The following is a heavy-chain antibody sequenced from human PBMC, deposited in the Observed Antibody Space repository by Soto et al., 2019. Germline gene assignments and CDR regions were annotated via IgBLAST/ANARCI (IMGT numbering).Heavy chain of an antibody. J-gene: IGHJ6*02. CDR3: AKDRGSGSYAANYYYYGMDV. Sequence: DEQLVESGGGLVQPGRSLRLSCAASGFTFDDYAMHWVRQAPGKGLEWVSGINWNSGSIGYADSVKGRFTISRDNAKTSLYLQMNSLRAEDTALYYCAKDRGSGSYAANYYYYGMDVWGQGTPVTVSS. D-gene: IGHD3-10*01. CDR2: INWNSGSI. V-gene: IGHV3-9*01. CDR1: GFTFDDYA.